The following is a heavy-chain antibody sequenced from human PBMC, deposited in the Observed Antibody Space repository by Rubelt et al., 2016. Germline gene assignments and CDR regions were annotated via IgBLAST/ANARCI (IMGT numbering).Heavy chain of an antibody. Sequence: QLQLQESGPGLVKPSETLSLTCTVSGGSISSSSYYWGWIRQPPGKGLEWIGEINHSGSTNSNPSLNSRVTISVDTSKNQLSLKLSSVTAADTAVYYCARGHHTPRVRGPKGAFDIWGQGTMVTVSS. CDR2: INHSGST. CDR3: ARGHHTPRVRGPKGAFDI. CDR1: GGSISSSSYY. J-gene: IGHJ3*02. V-gene: IGHV4-39*07. D-gene: IGHD3-10*01.